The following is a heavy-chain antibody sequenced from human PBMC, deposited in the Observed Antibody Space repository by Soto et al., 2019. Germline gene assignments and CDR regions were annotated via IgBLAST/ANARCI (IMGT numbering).Heavy chain of an antibody. V-gene: IGHV1-18*01. CDR3: ARDRALGVLPPYYYGMDV. CDR2: ISAYNGNT. CDR1: GYTFTSYG. J-gene: IGHJ6*02. Sequence: GASVKVSCKASGYTFTSYGITWVRQAPGQGLEWMGWISAYNGNTNYAQKLQCRVTMTTDTSTSTAYMELRSLRSDVTAVYYCARDRALGVLPPYYYGMDVWGQGTTVTVSS. D-gene: IGHD1-26*01.